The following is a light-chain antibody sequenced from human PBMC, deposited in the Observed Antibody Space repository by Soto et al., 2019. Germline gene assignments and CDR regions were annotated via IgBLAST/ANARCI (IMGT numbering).Light chain of an antibody. CDR1: SSNIGGNT. J-gene: IGLJ1*01. Sequence: SVLTQPPSASGTPGQRVTISCSGSSSNIGGNTVNWYQQLPGTAPKLLIYGNNQRPSGVPDRLSGSKSGNTASLTVSGLQAADEADYFCKSYAGSNTYVFGSGTKVTVL. CDR2: GNN. CDR3: KSYAGSNTYV. V-gene: IGLV1-44*01.